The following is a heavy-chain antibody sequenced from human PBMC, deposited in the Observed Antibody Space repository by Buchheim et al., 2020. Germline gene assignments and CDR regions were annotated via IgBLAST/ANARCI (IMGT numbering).Heavy chain of an antibody. CDR2: IGARTGTT. CDR3: ARDAMGPTTYVQQ. J-gene: IGHJ1*01. D-gene: IGHD1-26*01. V-gene: IGHV3-23*01. CDR1: GFTFSTNA. Sequence: EVQLLESGGKLVQPGGSLRLSCAASGFTFSTNAMSWVRQAPGKGLEWVSAIGARTGTTYYADSVKGRFTISRDTSRNTLYLQMTSLRAEDTAVYYCARDAMGPTTYVQQWGQGTL.